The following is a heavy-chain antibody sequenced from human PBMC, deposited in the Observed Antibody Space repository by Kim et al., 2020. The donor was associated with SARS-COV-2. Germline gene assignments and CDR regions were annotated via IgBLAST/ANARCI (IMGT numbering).Heavy chain of an antibody. CDR1: GFTFSSYA. D-gene: IGHD3-22*01. J-gene: IGHJ4*02. V-gene: IGHV3-30*04. Sequence: GGALRLSCAASGFTFSSYAMHWVRQAPGKGLEWVAVISYDGSNKYYADSVKGRFTISRDNSKNTLYLQMNSLRAEDTAVYYCARDRDDSSGYYYVFDYWGQGTRVTVSS. CDR2: ISYDGSNK. CDR3: ARDRDDSSGYYYVFDY.